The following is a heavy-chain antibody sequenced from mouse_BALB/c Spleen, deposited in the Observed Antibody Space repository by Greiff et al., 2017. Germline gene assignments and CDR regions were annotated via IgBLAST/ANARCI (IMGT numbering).Heavy chain of an antibody. J-gene: IGHJ3*01. Sequence: EVKLMESGGGLVKPGGSLKLSCAASGFAFSSYDMSWVRQTPEKRLEWVAYISSGGGSTYYPDTVKGRFTISRDNAKNTLYLQMSSLKSEDTAMYYCARDYHGSSYWFAYWGKGTLDSVCA. D-gene: IGHD1-1*01. CDR3: ARDYHGSSYWFAY. CDR1: GFAFSSYD. CDR2: ISSGGGST. V-gene: IGHV5-12-1*01.